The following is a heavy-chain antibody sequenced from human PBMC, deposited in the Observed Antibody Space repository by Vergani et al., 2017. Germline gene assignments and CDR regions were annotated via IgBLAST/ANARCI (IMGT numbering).Heavy chain of an antibody. Sequence: QVQLQESGPGLVKPSETLSLTCTVSGGSISSYYWSWIRQHAGKGLEWIGRIYTSGSTNYNPSLKSRVTMSVDTSQNQFSLKLSSVTAAATAVYYCAGDARDGPYYFDYWGQGTLVTVSS. CDR3: AGDARDGPYYFDY. D-gene: IGHD5-24*01. CDR1: GGSISSYY. J-gene: IGHJ4*02. CDR2: IYTSGST. V-gene: IGHV4-4*07.